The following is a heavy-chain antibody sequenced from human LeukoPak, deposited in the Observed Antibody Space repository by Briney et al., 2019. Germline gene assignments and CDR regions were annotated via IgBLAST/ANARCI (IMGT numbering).Heavy chain of an antibody. D-gene: IGHD6-6*01. CDR2: ISWNSGSI. CDR3: ARAYSSSSYFDY. V-gene: IGHV3-9*03. J-gene: IGHJ4*02. Sequence: PGGSLRLXRAASGSTFDDYAMHWVRQAPGKGLEWVSGISWNSGSIGYADSVKGRFTISRDNAKNSLYLQMNSLRAEDMALYYCARAYSSSSYFDYWGQGTLVTVSS. CDR1: GSTFDDYA.